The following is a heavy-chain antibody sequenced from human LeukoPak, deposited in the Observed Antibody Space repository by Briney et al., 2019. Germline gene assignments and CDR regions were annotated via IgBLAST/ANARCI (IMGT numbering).Heavy chain of an antibody. CDR2: ISGSGNTI. J-gene: IGHJ4*02. CDR3: ARRAGAYSHPYDY. Sequence: PGGSLRLSCAASGFTFRDYYLSWIRQTPGKGLEWLSYISGSGNTIYYADSVKGRFTISRDNAKNSLVLQMNSLRAEDTAVYYCARRAGAYSHPYDYWGQGTLVTVSS. CDR1: GFTFRDYY. D-gene: IGHD4/OR15-4a*01. V-gene: IGHV3-11*01.